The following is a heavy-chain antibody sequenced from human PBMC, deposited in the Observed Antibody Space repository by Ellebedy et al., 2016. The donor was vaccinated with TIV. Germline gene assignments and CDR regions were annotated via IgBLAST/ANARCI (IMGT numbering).Heavy chain of an antibody. D-gene: IGHD2/OR15-2a*01. J-gene: IGHJ4*02. V-gene: IGHV1-18*01. CDR1: GFIFTGYY. CDR3: AILGDSFEY. CDR2: FNPNSADT. Sequence: ASVKVSCKPSGFIFTGYYIHWVRQAPGQGLESLGWFNPNSADTKYAQNLQGRVTVTTETSTSTAYMELRSLTSDDTAVYYCAILGDSFEYWGQGTLVTVSS.